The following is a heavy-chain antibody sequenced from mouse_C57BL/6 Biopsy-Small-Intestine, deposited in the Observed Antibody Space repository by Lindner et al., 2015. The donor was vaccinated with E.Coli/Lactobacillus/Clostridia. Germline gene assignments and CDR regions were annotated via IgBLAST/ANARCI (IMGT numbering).Heavy chain of an antibody. D-gene: IGHD2-3*01. CDR3: ARGSIYDGYYWYFDI. CDR2: IYPGSGNT. CDR1: GYSFTSYY. J-gene: IGHJ1*03. Sequence: VXLQESGPELMKPGASVKISCKASGYSFTSYYIHWVKQRPGQGLEWIGWIYPGSGNTKYNEKFKGKATLTADTSSSTAYMQLSSLTSEDSAVYYCARGSIYDGYYWYFDIWGTGTTVTVSS. V-gene: IGHV1-66*01.